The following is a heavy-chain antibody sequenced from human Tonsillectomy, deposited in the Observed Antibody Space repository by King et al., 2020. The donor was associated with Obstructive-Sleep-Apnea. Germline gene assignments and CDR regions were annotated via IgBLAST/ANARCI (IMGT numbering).Heavy chain of an antibody. J-gene: IGHJ6*02. D-gene: IGHD2-2*01. CDR1: GFTFSSYA. CDR2: ISYDGSNK. V-gene: IGHV3-30*04. Sequence: VQLVESGGGVVQPGRSLRLSCAASGFTFSSYAMHWVRQAPGKGLEWVAVISYDGSNKYYADSVKGRFTISRDNSKNTLYLQMNSLRAEDTAVYYCAGDIVVAPTNYYYGMDVWGQGTTVTVSS. CDR3: AGDIVVAPTNYYYGMDV.